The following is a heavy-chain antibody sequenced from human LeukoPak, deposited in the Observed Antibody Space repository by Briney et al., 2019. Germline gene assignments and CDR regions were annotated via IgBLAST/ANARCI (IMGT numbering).Heavy chain of an antibody. V-gene: IGHV3-21*01. CDR3: ARKIAIPSGYLDY. Sequence: PGGSLRLSCAASGFTFTSYSMSWVRQAPGKGLEWVPSISSSSIYIYYADPVKGRFTISRDNAQNSLYLQMNSLRAEDTAVYYCARKIAIPSGYLDYWGQGTLVTVSS. J-gene: IGHJ4*02. CDR1: GFTFTSYS. CDR2: ISSSSIYI. D-gene: IGHD2-21*01.